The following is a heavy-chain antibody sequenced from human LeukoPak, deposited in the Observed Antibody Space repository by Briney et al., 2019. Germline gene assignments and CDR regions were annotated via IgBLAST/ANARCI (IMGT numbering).Heavy chain of an antibody. Sequence: SETLSLTCTVSGGSISSSSYYWGWIRQPPGEGLEWIGSIYYSGTTYSGSTYYNPSLKSRVTISVDTSKNQFSLKLSSVTAADTAIYYCKYCSSTSCRDYWGQGTLVTVSS. V-gene: IGHV4-39*01. CDR2: IYYSGTTYSGST. J-gene: IGHJ4*02. CDR1: GGSISSSSYY. D-gene: IGHD2-2*01. CDR3: KYCSSTSCRDY.